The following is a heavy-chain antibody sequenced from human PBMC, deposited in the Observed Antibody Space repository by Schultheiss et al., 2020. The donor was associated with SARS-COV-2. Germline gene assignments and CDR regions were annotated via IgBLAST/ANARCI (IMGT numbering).Heavy chain of an antibody. V-gene: IGHV3-11*01. D-gene: IGHD7-27*01. CDR1: GFTFSDYY. Sequence: GESLKISCAASGFTFSDYYMSWIRQAPGKGLEWVSYISSSGSTIYYADSVKGRFTISRDNAKNSLYLQMNSLRAEDTAVYYCASAPGERILHFDYWGQGTLVTVSS. J-gene: IGHJ4*02. CDR2: ISSSGSTI. CDR3: ASAPGERILHFDY.